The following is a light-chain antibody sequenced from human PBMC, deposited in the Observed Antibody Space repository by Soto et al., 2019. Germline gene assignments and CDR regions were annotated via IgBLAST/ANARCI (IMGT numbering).Light chain of an antibody. J-gene: IGKJ1*01. Sequence: EIVLTHSPGTLSVSPGERVTLSCRASQSVTSSYLAWYQQKPGQAPRLLIYGASSRATGIPDRFSGSGSGTDFTLTIKRLEPADFAVYYCHQYGSSPQTFGQGTQVEIK. CDR2: GAS. CDR3: HQYGSSPQT. CDR1: QSVTSSY. V-gene: IGKV3-20*01.